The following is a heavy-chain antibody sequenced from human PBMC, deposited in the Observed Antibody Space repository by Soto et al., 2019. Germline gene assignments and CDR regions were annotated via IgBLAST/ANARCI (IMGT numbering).Heavy chain of an antibody. J-gene: IGHJ6*02. CDR2: ISSSSSNI. CDR3: ARGPYCSGSSCYSYYYYGMDI. Sequence: EVQLVESGGGLVQPGGSLRLSCAASGFTFSSYSMNWVRQAPGKGLEWVSYISSSSSNIYYADSVKGRFTMSRDNAKNSLYLQMNSLRDEDTAVYYCARGPYCSGSSCYSYYYYGMDIWGQGTTVTVSS. V-gene: IGHV3-48*02. D-gene: IGHD2-15*01. CDR1: GFTFSSYS.